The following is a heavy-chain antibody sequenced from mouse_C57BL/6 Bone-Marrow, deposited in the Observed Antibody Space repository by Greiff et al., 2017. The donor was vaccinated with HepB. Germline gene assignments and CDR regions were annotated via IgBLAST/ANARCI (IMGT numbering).Heavy chain of an antibody. J-gene: IGHJ3*01. CDR3: ARGSYYYGSSSFAY. V-gene: IGHV1-52*01. D-gene: IGHD1-1*01. CDR1: GYTFTSYW. Sequence: VQLQQPGAELVRPGSSVKLSCKASGYTFTSYWMHWVKQRPIQGLEWIGNIDPSDSETHYNQKFKDKATLTVDKSSSTAYMQLSSLTSEDSAVYYCARGSYYYGSSSFAYWGQGTLVTVSA. CDR2: IDPSDSET.